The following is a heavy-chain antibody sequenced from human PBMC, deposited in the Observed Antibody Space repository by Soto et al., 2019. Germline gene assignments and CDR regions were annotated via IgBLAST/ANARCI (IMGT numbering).Heavy chain of an antibody. CDR3: ARDRPPVDY. CDR1: GYTFSSYH. Sequence: QIQLVQSGAEVKKPGASVKVSCKASGYTFSSYHITWVRQAPGQGLEWMGWISAYNGNTNYAQNLQGRVTMTTDPSTSTAYMELRSLRADDTAVYYCARDRPPVDYWGQGTLVTVSS. J-gene: IGHJ4*02. CDR2: ISAYNGNT. V-gene: IGHV1-18*01.